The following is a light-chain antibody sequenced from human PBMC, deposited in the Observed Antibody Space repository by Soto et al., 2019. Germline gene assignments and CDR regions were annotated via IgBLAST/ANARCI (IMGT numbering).Light chain of an antibody. J-gene: IGLJ3*02. Sequence: QLVLTQSPSASASLGASVKLTCTLSSGHSNYAIAWHQQQPEKGPRFLMKVNSDGIHSKGDGIPDRFSGSSSGAERYLIISGLQSEDEADYYCQTWGTGIRVFGGGTKLTVL. CDR3: QTWGTGIRV. V-gene: IGLV4-69*01. CDR2: VNSDGIH. CDR1: SGHSNYA.